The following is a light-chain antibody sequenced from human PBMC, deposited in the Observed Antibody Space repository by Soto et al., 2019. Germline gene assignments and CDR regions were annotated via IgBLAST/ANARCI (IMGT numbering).Light chain of an antibody. Sequence: DIQMTQFPSTLPASVGDRVTITCRASPSIRSWLAWYQQKPGKAPNLLIYKASSLPGGVPSRFSASGYWTEFTLTISSLQPDDIATYYCQEYYSYSTFGGGTKVQIK. CDR3: QEYYSYST. CDR2: KAS. CDR1: PSIRSW. J-gene: IGKJ4*01. V-gene: IGKV1-5*03.